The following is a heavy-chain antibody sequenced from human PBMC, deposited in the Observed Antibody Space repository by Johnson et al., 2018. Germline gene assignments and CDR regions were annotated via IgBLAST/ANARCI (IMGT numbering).Heavy chain of an antibody. J-gene: IGHJ1*01. CDR3: AREGPYDSSGYYFSAEYFQH. D-gene: IGHD3-22*01. Sequence: QVQLQESGPGLVKXSETXSLXCTVSGGSISSYYWSWIRQPPGKGLEWIGEINHSGSTNYNPSLKSRVTISVDTSKNQFSLKLSSVTAADTAVYYCAREGPYDSSGYYFSAEYFQHWGQGTLVTVSS. CDR2: INHSGST. V-gene: IGHV4-59*12. CDR1: GGSISSYY.